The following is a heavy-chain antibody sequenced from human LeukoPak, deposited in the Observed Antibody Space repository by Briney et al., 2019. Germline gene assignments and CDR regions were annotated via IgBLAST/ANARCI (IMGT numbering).Heavy chain of an antibody. CDR3: TRSGYRHPYHFDS. D-gene: IGHD3-22*01. CDR2: LYTGGGT. Sequence: GGSLRLSCAASGFTFSRYGMSWVRQAPGKRLEWVSVLYTGGGTDHADSVKGRFTISRDNSKNTLSLQMNSLRVEDTAIYYCTRSGYRHPYHFDSWGQGTLVIVSS. J-gene: IGHJ4*02. V-gene: IGHV3-53*01. CDR1: GFTFSRYG.